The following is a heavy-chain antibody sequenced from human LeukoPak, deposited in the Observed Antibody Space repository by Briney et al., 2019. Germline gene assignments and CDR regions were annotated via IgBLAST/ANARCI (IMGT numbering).Heavy chain of an antibody. CDR3: AKVLAGLPNAFDV. CDR2: IYPGDSDS. V-gene: IGHV5-51*01. CDR1: GYSFTSYW. D-gene: IGHD2-8*02. J-gene: IGHJ3*01. Sequence: TGESLKISCKGSGYSFTSYWIGWVRQMPGKGLEWMGIIYPGDSDSRYSPSFQGQVTISADKSISTAYLQWSSLKASDTAMYYCAKVLAGLPNAFDVWGQGTMVTVSS.